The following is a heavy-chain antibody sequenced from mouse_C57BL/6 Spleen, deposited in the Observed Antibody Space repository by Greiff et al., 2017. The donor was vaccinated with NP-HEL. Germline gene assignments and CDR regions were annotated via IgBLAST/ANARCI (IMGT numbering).Heavy chain of an antibody. Sequence: EVMLVESEGGLVQPGSSMKLSCTASGFTFSDYYMAWVRQVPEKGLEWVANINYDGSSTYYLDSLKSRFIISRDNAKNILYLQMSSLKSEDTATYYCARGWLLNWYFDVWGTGTTVTVSS. CDR1: GFTFSDYY. J-gene: IGHJ1*03. V-gene: IGHV5-16*01. CDR3: ARGWLLNWYFDV. D-gene: IGHD2-3*01. CDR2: INYDGSST.